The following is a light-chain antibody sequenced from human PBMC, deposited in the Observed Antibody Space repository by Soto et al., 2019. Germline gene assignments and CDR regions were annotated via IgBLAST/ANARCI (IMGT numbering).Light chain of an antibody. J-gene: IGKJ4*01. V-gene: IGKV1-17*01. Sequence: DIRMTQSPSSLSASVGDRVTITCRASQDIRNDLGWYQQKPGRAPRRLIYAASNLQSGVPSRFSGSGSGTEFTLTINSLQPEDFATYYCLEHSLYPLLTFGGGTTVDIK. CDR1: QDIRND. CDR3: LEHSLYPLLT. CDR2: AAS.